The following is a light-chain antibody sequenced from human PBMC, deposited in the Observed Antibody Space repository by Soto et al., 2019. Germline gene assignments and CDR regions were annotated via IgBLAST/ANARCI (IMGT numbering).Light chain of an antibody. CDR1: QSVRYY. V-gene: IGKV3-11*01. J-gene: IGKJ1*01. Sequence: IVFTQSPSTISWSPAESSTLSCGASQSVRYYLAWYQQKPGQAPRLLIYDASNRATGIPARFSGSGSGTEFTLTISSLQPDDFATYYCQHYNSYSEAFGQGTKVDI. CDR2: DAS. CDR3: QHYNSYSEA.